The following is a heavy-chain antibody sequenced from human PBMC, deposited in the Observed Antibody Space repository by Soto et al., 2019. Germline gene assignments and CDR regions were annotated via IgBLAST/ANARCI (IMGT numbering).Heavy chain of an antibody. CDR1: GFTLSNYG. V-gene: IGHV3-30*18. D-gene: IGHD3-3*01. J-gene: IGHJ4*02. Sequence: QVQLVESGGGVVQPGRSLRLSCAASGFTLSNYGMHWVRQAPGKGLEWVAVISYDGRNKYYVDSVKGRFTISRDNSKNTLYLQMNSLRAEDTAVYYCAKDLGVLRFLEWPRGFDYWGQGTLVTVSS. CDR3: AKDLGVLRFLEWPRGFDY. CDR2: ISYDGRNK.